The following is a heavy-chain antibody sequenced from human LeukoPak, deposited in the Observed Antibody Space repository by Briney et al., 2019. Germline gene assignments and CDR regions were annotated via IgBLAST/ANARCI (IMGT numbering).Heavy chain of an antibody. V-gene: IGHV4-59*01. CDR3: ARDIKYYDSSGYYDY. CDR2: IYYSGST. Sequence: SETLSLTSTVSGGSISSYYWSWIRQPPGKGLEWIGYIYYSGSTNYNPSLKSRVTISVDTSKNQFSLKLSSVTAADTAVYYCARDIKYYDSSGYYDYWGQGTLVTVSS. CDR1: GGSISSYY. J-gene: IGHJ4*02. D-gene: IGHD3-22*01.